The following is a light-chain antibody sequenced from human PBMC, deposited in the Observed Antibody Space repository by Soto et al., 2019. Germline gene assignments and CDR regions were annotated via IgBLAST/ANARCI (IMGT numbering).Light chain of an antibody. CDR3: QQLYSFPLT. V-gene: IGKV1-9*01. J-gene: IGKJ4*01. Sequence: DIQLTQSPSFLSASIADRVTITCRVSQDFSNFLAWYQQKPGRAPKLLMYDASTLQSGVPSRFSGSGSGTEFTLTISSLQPEDFATYYCQQLYSFPLTFGGGTKVDIK. CDR1: QDFSNF. CDR2: DAS.